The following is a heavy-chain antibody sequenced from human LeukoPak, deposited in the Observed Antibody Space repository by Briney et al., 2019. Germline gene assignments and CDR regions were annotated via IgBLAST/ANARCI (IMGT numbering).Heavy chain of an antibody. CDR1: GFTFSRYG. CDR3: AREYSDYYYYMDV. D-gene: IGHD2-15*01. J-gene: IGHJ6*03. Sequence: PGGSLRLSCAASGFTFSRYGMSWVRQAPGKGLEWVSAISGSGGSTYYADSVKGRFTISRDNSKNTLYLQMNSLRAEDTAVYCCAREYSDYYYYMDVWGKGTTVTVSS. CDR2: ISGSGGST. V-gene: IGHV3-23*01.